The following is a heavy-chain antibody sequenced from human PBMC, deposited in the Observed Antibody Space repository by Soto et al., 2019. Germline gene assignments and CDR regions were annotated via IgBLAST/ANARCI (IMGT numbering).Heavy chain of an antibody. CDR3: VRGRSYSVYDF. J-gene: IGHJ4*02. CDR1: GGSISGPS. Sequence: SETLSLTCTVSGGSISGPSWIWIRQPAGKGLEWIGHIYPSGSTSYNPSLRSRVTMSLDTSSNQIFLNLTSVTAADTAVFYCVRGRSYSVYDFWGPGTLVTVSS. CDR2: IYPSGST. V-gene: IGHV4-4*07. D-gene: IGHD5-12*01.